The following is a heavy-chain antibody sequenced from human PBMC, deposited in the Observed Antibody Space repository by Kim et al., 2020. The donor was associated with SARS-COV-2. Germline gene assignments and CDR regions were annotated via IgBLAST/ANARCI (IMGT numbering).Heavy chain of an antibody. J-gene: IGHJ5*02. CDR3: ARAFVVHHSYGYR. CDR2: ISSSSSYI. CDR1: GFTFSSYS. D-gene: IGHD5-18*01. Sequence: GGSLRLSCAASGFTFSSYSMNWVRQAPGKGLEWVSSISSSSSYIYYADSVKGRFTISRDNAKNSLYLQMNSLRAEDTAVYYCARAFVVHHSYGYRWGQGTLVTVSS. V-gene: IGHV3-21*01.